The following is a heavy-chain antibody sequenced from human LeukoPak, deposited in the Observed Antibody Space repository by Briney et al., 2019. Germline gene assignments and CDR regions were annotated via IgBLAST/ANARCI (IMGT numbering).Heavy chain of an antibody. D-gene: IGHD3-10*01. CDR3: AREMVRPGGAKDDY. V-gene: IGHV4-34*01. CDR1: GGSFSGYY. CDR2: INHSGST. Sequence: PSETLSLTCAVYGGSFSGYYWSWIRQPPGKGLEWIGEINHSGSTNYNPSLKSRVTISVDTSKNQFSLKLSSVTAADTAVYYCAREMVRPGGAKDDYWGQGTLVTVS. J-gene: IGHJ4*02.